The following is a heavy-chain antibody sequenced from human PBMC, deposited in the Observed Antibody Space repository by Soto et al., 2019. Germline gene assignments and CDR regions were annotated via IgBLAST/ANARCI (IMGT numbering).Heavy chain of an antibody. D-gene: IGHD6-13*01. J-gene: IGHJ5*02. CDR3: ARGRTAAAGGYWFDP. Sequence: SETKPLTCAVYGGTLRCDCWSWIRLPQGKGLEWIGEIKHSGSTNYTPSLKGRVTISVDTSKNQFSLKLSSVTAADTALYSCARGRTAAAGGYWFDPWGQGTLVTVSS. CDR2: IKHSGST. V-gene: IGHV4-34*01. CDR1: GGTLRCDC.